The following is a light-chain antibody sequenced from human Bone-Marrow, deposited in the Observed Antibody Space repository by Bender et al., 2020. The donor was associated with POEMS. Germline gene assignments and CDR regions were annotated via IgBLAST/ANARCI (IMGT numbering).Light chain of an antibody. J-gene: IGLJ3*02. CDR3: ASWDDTLNGLV. CDR1: TSNVDNND. Sequence: QSVLSQPPSVSATSGQKVTISCSGSTSNVDNNDVCWYQQFPGTAPKILIYKNFQRPSGIPERFSASKSGASASLAIGGLQSEDEAEYHCASWDDTLNGLVFGGGTKLIVL. CDR2: KNF. V-gene: IGLV1-44*01.